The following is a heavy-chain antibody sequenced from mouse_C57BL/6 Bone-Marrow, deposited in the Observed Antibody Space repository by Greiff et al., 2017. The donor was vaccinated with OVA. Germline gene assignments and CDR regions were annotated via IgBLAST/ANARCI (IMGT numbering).Heavy chain of an antibody. V-gene: IGHV5-12*01. CDR2: ISNGGGST. J-gene: IGHJ3*01. CDR3: ARPFNWSWFAY. CDR1: GFTFSDYY. D-gene: IGHD4-1*01. Sequence: EVNVVESGGGLVQPGGSLKLSCAASGFTFSDYYMYWVRQTPEKRLEWVAYISNGGGSTYYPDTVKGRFTISRDNAKNTLYLQMSRLKSEDTAMYYCARPFNWSWFAYWGQGTLVTVSA.